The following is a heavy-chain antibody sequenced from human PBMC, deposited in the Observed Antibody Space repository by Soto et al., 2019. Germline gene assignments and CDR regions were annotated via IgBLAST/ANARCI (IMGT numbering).Heavy chain of an antibody. D-gene: IGHD2-2*01. J-gene: IGHJ6*02. CDR3: AREHCSSTSCSDPYYYYYGMDV. V-gene: IGHV1-46*01. CDR2: INPSGGST. CDR1: GYTFTSYY. Sequence: ASVKVSCKASGYTFTSYYMHWVRQAPGQGLEWMGIINPSGGSTSYAQKFQGRVTMTRDTSTSTVYMELSSLRSEDTAVYYCAREHCSSTSCSDPYYYYYGMDVWGQGTTVTVSS.